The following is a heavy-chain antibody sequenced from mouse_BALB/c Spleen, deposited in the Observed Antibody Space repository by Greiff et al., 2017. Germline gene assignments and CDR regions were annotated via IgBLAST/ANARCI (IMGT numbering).Heavy chain of an antibody. CDR2: INPNNGGT. J-gene: IGHJ4*01. CDR3: ARRDYYGSSSYAMDY. D-gene: IGHD1-1*01. Sequence: VQLKESGPELVKPGASVKISCKTSGYTFTEYTMHWVKQSHGKSLEWIGGINPNNGGTSYNQKFKGKATLTVDKSSSTAYMELRSLTSEDSAVYYCARRDYYGSSSYAMDYWGQGTSVTVSS. CDR1: GYTFTEYT. V-gene: IGHV1-18*01.